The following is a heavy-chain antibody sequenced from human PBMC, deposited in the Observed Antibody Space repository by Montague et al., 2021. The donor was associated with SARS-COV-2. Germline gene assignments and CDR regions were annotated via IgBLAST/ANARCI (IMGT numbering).Heavy chain of an antibody. CDR2: IDWDDDK. CDR1: GFSLSTSGMC. J-gene: IGHJ6*02. V-gene: IGHV2-70*01. Sequence: PALVKPTQTLTLTCTSSGFSLSTSGMCVSWIRQPPGKALEWLALIDWDDDKYYSTSLKTRLTISKDTSENQVVLTMTNMDPVDTATYYCARMPYDILTGSGYYGMDVWGQGTTVTVSS. D-gene: IGHD3-9*01. CDR3: ARMPYDILTGSGYYGMDV.